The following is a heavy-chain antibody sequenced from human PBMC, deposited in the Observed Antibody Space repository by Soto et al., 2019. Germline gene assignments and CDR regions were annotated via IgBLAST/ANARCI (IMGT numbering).Heavy chain of an antibody. V-gene: IGHV3-33*01. D-gene: IGHD5-12*01. CDR3: ARESQDGYTYTGY. J-gene: IGHJ4*02. CDR2: IWYDGSNK. Sequence: PGGSLRLSCAASGFTFSSYGMHWVRQAPGKGLEWVAVIWYDGSNKYYADSVKGRFTISRDNSKNTLYLQMNSLRAEDTAVYYCARESQDGYTYTGYWGQGTLVTVSS. CDR1: GFTFSSYG.